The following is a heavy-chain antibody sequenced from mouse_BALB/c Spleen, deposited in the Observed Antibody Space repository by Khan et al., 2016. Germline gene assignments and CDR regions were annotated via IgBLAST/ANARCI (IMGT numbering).Heavy chain of an antibody. J-gene: IGHJ2*01. CDR1: GYTFTNYG. D-gene: IGHD1-2*01. V-gene: IGHV9-3-1*01. CDR3: ARGTANFDY. CDR2: INTYTGAP. Sequence: QIQLVQSGPELKKPGETVKISCKASGYTFTNYGMNWVKQAPGKGLKWMGWINTYTGAPTYADDFKGRFAFSLETSASTAYLQINNLKNEDTATYFCARGTANFDYWGQGTTLTVSS.